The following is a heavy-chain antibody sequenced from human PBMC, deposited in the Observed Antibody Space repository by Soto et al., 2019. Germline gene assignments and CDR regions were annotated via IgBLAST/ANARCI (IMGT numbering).Heavy chain of an antibody. Sequence: QVQLVQSGAEVKKPGDSVKVSCKASGYTFTSYGISWVRQAPGQGLEWMGWISAYNGNTNYAQKLQGRVTMTTDTSTLKAYMELSSLGSDDTAVYYCARDRSLFAVAGSYWFDPWGQGTLVSVYS. CDR1: GYTFTSYG. D-gene: IGHD6-19*01. J-gene: IGHJ5*02. CDR2: ISAYNGNT. V-gene: IGHV1-18*01. CDR3: ARDRSLFAVAGSYWFDP.